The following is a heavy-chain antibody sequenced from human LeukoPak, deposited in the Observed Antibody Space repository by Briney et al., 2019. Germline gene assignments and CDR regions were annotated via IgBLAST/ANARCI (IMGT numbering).Heavy chain of an antibody. CDR3: AKEDGVWDSYFDY. Sequence: PGGSLRLSCAASGFTVSSNYMSWVRQAPGKGLEWVSVIYSGGSTYYADSVKGRFTISRDNSKNTLYLQMNSLRAEDTAVYYCAKEDGVWDSYFDYWGQGTLVTVSS. CDR1: GFTVSSNY. D-gene: IGHD5-24*01. V-gene: IGHV3-53*01. J-gene: IGHJ4*02. CDR2: IYSGGST.